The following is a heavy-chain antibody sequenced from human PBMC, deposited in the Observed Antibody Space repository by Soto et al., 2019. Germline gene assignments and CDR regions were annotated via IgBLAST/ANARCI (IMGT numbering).Heavy chain of an antibody. CDR1: GFTFSTYG. Sequence: EVQLLESGGGLVQPGGSLRLSCVASGFTFSTYGMNWVRQVPGKGLEWVSAISPGGGDTYDADSVKGRFTISRDNSKNTLSLQMNNLRADDTDVYYCAKRVEYSSSWAYFDHWGQGTLVIVSS. D-gene: IGHD6-6*01. CDR2: ISPGGGDT. CDR3: AKRVEYSSSWAYFDH. J-gene: IGHJ4*02. V-gene: IGHV3-23*01.